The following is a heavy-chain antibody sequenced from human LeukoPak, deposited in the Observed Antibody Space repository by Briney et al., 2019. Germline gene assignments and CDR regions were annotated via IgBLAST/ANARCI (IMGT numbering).Heavy chain of an antibody. CDR1: GGSFSGYY. D-gene: IGHD6-13*01. J-gene: IGHJ4*02. V-gene: IGHV4-34*01. CDR3: ARGIAGLVDY. CDR2: INHSGST. Sequence: PSETLSLTCVVYGGSFSGYYWTWIRQPPGKGLEWIGEINHSGSTNYNPSLKSRVTISADTSRNHFSLNLSSVTAADTAVYYCARGIAGLVDYWGQGTLVTVSS.